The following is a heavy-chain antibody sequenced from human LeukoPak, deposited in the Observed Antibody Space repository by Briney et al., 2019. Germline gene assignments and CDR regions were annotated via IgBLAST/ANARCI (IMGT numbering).Heavy chain of an antibody. D-gene: IGHD5-24*01. CDR3: ARADRDGYNYDY. V-gene: IGHV6-1*01. CDR1: GDSVSSNSAG. CDR2: TYYRSKWYN. J-gene: IGHJ4*02. Sequence: SQTLSLTCAISGDSVSSNSAGWNWIRQSPSRGLEWLGRTYYRSKWYNDYAVSVKSRISINPDTSKNQFSLQLNSVIPEDTAVYYCARADRDGYNYDYWGQGTLVTVFS.